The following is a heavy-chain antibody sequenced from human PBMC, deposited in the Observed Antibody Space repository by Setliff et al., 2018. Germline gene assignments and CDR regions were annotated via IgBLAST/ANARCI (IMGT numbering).Heavy chain of an antibody. V-gene: IGHV3-30*04. D-gene: IGHD2-15*01. Sequence: PGGSLRLSCAASGFTFSAYAVHWVRQAPGKGLEWVAGISPDGSNTYYADSVRGRLTISRDNSKNTLYLQMNSLRAEDTAVYYCARDGGDYWGQGTLVTVSS. J-gene: IGHJ4*02. CDR3: ARDGGDY. CDR1: GFTFSAYA. CDR2: ISPDGSNT.